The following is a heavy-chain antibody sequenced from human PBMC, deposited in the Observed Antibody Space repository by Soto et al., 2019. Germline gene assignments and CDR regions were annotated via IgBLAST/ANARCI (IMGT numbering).Heavy chain of an antibody. CDR3: ARERVVYAFDI. D-gene: IGHD2-15*01. CDR1: GGSISSNY. J-gene: IGHJ3*02. Sequence: QVQLQESGPGLVKPSETLSLTCTVSGGSISSNYWSWIRQPPGKGLEWIGYIYYNGYTSYNPSLKXGVTISVDTSKNQFSLKLSSVTAADTAVYYCARERVVYAFDIWGQGTMVTVSS. V-gene: IGHV4-59*01. CDR2: IYYNGYT.